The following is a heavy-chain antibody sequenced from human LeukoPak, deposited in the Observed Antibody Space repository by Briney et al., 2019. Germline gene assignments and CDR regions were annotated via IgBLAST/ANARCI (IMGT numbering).Heavy chain of an antibody. Sequence: AGGSLRLSCEASGFTFSSYSMNWVRQAPGKGLEWVSYISISTTTIYYADSVKGRFTISRDNAKNSLYLQMNSLRAEDTAVYYCARADDYGGNPGVGGFDYWGQGTLVTVSS. V-gene: IGHV3-48*04. CDR3: ARADDYGGNPGVGGFDY. CDR1: GFTFSSYS. J-gene: IGHJ4*02. CDR2: ISISTTTI. D-gene: IGHD4-23*01.